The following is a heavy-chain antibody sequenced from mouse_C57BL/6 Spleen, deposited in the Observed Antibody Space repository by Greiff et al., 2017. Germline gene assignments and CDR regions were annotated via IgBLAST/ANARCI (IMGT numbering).Heavy chain of an antibody. V-gene: IGHV5-17*01. CDR3: AVCYYGSSPYAMDY. D-gene: IGHD1-1*01. CDR2: ISSGSSTI. J-gene: IGHJ4*01. CDR1: GFTFSDYG. Sequence: EVKLVESGGGLVKPGGSLKLSCAASGFTFSDYGMHWVRQAPEKGLEWVAYISSGSSTIYYADTVKGRFTISRDNAKNTLFLQMTSLRSEDKAMYYCAVCYYGSSPYAMDYWGQGTSVTVSS.